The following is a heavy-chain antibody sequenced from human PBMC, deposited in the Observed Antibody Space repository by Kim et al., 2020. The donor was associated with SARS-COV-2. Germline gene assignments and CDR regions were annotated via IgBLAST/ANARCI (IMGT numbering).Heavy chain of an antibody. V-gene: IGHV1-3*01. Sequence: ASVKVSCKTSGYIFTDHSMHWVRQAPGQGLEWMGWISAGNGVAKYSQKFQGRLTISRDTVASTIYMELSSLRSGDTAVYYCARGTTYYDVFTGQGDFDYWGQGALVTVSS. J-gene: IGHJ4*02. CDR3: ARGTTYYDVFTGQGDFDY. CDR1: GYIFTDHS. D-gene: IGHD3-9*01. CDR2: ISAGNGVA.